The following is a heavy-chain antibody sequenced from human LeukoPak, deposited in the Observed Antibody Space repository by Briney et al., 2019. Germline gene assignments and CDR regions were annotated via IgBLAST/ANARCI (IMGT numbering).Heavy chain of an antibody. J-gene: IGHJ3*02. V-gene: IGHV4-39*07. CDR3: ARDYRNLRWLQFSDAFDI. CDR1: GGSISSSSYF. CDR2: IT. Sequence: SETLSLTCTVPGGSISSSSYFWGWIRQPPGKGLEWIGSITYYNPSLKSRVTISVDTSKNQFSLKLSSLTAADTAVYYCARDYRNLRWLQFSDAFDIWGQGTMVTVSS. D-gene: IGHD5-24*01.